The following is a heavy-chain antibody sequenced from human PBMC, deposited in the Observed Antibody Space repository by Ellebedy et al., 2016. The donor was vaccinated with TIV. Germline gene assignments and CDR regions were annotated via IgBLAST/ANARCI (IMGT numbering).Heavy chain of an antibody. V-gene: IGHV1-69*13. D-gene: IGHD3-3*01. CDR2: IIPIFGTA. J-gene: IGHJ6*02. Sequence: SVKVSXKASGGTFSSYAISWVRQAPGQGLEWMGGIIPIFGTANYAQKFQGRVTITADESTSTAYMELSSLRSEDTAVYYCARDDDYDFWSGYYYYYYGMDVWGQGTTVTVSS. CDR1: GGTFSSYA. CDR3: ARDDDYDFWSGYYYYYYGMDV.